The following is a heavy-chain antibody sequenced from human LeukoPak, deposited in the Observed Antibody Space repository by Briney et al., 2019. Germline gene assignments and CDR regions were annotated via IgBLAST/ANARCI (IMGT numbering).Heavy chain of an antibody. Sequence: GGSLRLSCAASGFTFSSYSISWVRQAPGKGLHWVSLISGAGNTYYAASVKGRFTIPRDDSKNTLYLQMNSLRAEDTAVYYCAKESRHCGGDCFSLLDCWGQGTLVTVSS. V-gene: IGHV3-23*01. CDR1: GFTFSSYS. J-gene: IGHJ4*02. CDR3: AKESRHCGGDCFSLLDC. CDR2: ISGAGNT. D-gene: IGHD2-21*02.